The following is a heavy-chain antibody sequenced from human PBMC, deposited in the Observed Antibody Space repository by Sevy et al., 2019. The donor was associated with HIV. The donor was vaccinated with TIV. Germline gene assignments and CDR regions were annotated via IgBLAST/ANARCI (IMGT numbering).Heavy chain of an antibody. CDR1: GFTFNTHA. V-gene: IGHV3-23*01. CDR2: ISGPGYNT. J-gene: IGHJ3*01. CDR3: AKALNPALESMLQVNLRTLKGFDV. D-gene: IGHD2-8*01. Sequence: GGSLRLSCAASGFTFNTHAMNWVRQAPGKGLEWVSTISGPGYNTYYADSVKGRFTISRDNSQNTLHLQMNSLRADDTAVYYCAKALNPALESMLQVNLRTLKGFDVWGQGIMVTVSS.